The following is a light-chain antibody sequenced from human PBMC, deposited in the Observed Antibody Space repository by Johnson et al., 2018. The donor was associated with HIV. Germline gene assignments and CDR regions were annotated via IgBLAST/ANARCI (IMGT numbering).Light chain of an antibody. V-gene: IGLV1-51*02. J-gene: IGLJ1*01. Sequence: QSVLTQPPSVSAAPGQKVTISCSGSSSNIGKNYVSWYQQLPGTAPKVLIYENNKRPSGIPDRFSGSKSGTSATLCITGLQTGDEADYYCGTWDSSLSAYVFGTGTKVTVL. CDR3: GTWDSSLSAYV. CDR2: ENN. CDR1: SSNIGKNY.